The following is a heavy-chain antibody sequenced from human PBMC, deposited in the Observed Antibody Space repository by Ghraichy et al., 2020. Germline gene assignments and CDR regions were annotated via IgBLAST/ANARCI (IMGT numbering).Heavy chain of an antibody. CDR1: GFIFSNYG. CDR2: IWYDGSNK. CDR3: ARDIWFGDQYFFDH. V-gene: IGHV3-33*01. D-gene: IGHD3-10*01. Sequence: GALRLSCAASGFIFSNYGIHWVRQAPGKGLEWVAVIWYDGSNKYYADSVKGRFTISRDNSKSTLYLQMNSLRAEDTAVYYCARDIWFGDQYFFDHWGQGTLVTVSS. J-gene: IGHJ4*02.